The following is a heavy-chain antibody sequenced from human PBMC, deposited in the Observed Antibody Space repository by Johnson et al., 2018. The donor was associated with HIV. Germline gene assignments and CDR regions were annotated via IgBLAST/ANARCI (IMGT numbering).Heavy chain of an antibody. CDR3: ARGVATIGTMGDGFDI. V-gene: IGHV3-13*01. CDR2: IGTAGDT. CDR1: GFTFSNAW. Sequence: VQLVESGGGLVKPGGSLRLSCAASGFTFSNAWMSWIRQATGKGLEWVSGIGTAGDTYYPGSVKGRFTISRENGKNSLYIQMNSLRAGDTAVYYCARGVATIGTMGDGFDIWGQGTMVTVSS. D-gene: IGHD5-12*01. J-gene: IGHJ3*02.